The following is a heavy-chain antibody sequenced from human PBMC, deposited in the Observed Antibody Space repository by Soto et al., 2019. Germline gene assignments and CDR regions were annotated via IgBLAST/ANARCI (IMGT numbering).Heavy chain of an antibody. CDR3: ARHEATYYNFYGTDA. CDR2: IHPGESDT. J-gene: IGHJ6*02. CDR1: GCSVSTYW. Sequence: GQAEKISGESCGCSVSTYWRSPDHQMPGKGLEWMGSIHPGESDTRYSPSFQGQVTISADRSITTAYLQWSSLKASDTAMYYCARHEATYYNFYGTDAWGQGTTVTVSS. V-gene: IGHV5-51*07.